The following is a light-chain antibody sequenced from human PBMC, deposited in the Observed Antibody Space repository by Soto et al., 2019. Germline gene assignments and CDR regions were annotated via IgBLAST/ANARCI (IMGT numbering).Light chain of an antibody. CDR1: SSDVGAYNF. CDR3: SSYRSSTTFV. J-gene: IGLJ1*01. Sequence: QSVLTQPASVSGSPGQSITISCTGTSSDVGAYNFVSWYQQYPGKAPKVIIFEVRKRPSGVSNRFSGSKSGDTASLTISGLQAEDEADYYCSSYRSSTTFVFGTGTKVTGL. CDR2: EVR. V-gene: IGLV2-14*01.